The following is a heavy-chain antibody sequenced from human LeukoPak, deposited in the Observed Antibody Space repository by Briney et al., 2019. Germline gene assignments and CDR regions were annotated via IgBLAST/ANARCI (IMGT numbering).Heavy chain of an antibody. CDR1: GYTFTTYD. V-gene: IGHV1-8*01. Sequence: ASVKLSRNASGYTFTTYDINWVRQATPQGHEWMAWMNPNSSNTAYAQKFQGRVTTTRNTSISTAYIELSSLRSEDTAVYYCARVAGNCGGDCYRLVYWGQGTLVTVAS. D-gene: IGHD2-21*01. CDR3: ARVAGNCGGDCYRLVY. CDR2: MNPNSSNT. J-gene: IGHJ4*02.